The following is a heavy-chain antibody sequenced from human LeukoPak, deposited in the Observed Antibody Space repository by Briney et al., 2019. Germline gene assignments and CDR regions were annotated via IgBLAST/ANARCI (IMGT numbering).Heavy chain of an antibody. CDR3: ARHSRPVYRGYDSDFDH. CDR1: SGSISRSTNYY. J-gene: IGHJ4*02. CDR2: IDYTGYP. D-gene: IGHD5-12*01. Sequence: PSETLSLTCNVSSGSISRSTNYYWGWIRQPPGKGLEWIASIDYTGYPKYNPSLKSRVPTSVDTSKIQFSLLVYSVTAADTALYYCARHSRPVYRGYDSDFDHWGQGTLVTVSS. V-gene: IGHV4-39*01.